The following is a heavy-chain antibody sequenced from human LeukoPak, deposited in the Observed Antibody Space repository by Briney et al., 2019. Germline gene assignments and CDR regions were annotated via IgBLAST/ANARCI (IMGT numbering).Heavy chain of an antibody. CDR2: IYAGDSDT. CDR3: ARHGKTYCGDDCYPIDY. CDR1: GYSFANYW. Sequence: GESLKISCKASGYSFANYWIAWVRQMPGKGLEWMGIIYAGDSDTRYSPSFQGQVTISVDKSISTAYLQWSSLKASDAAMYYCARHGKTYCGDDCYPIDYWGQGTLVTVSS. D-gene: IGHD2-21*02. V-gene: IGHV5-51*01. J-gene: IGHJ4*02.